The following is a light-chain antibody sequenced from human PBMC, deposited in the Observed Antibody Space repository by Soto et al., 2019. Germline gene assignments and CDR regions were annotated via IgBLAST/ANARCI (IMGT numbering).Light chain of an antibody. CDR1: SSDVGAYDS. CDR2: DVS. Sequence: QSVLTQPRSVSGSPGQSVTISCTGTSSDVGAYDSVSWYQHHPGKAPKRMIYDVSERPSGVPGRFSGSKSGNTASLTISGLQADDEADYYCCSYAGSYTYVFGTGTKLTVL. CDR3: CSYAGSYTYV. V-gene: IGLV2-11*01. J-gene: IGLJ1*01.